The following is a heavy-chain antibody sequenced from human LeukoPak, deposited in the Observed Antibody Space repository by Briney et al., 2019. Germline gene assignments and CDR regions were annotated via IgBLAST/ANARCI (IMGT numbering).Heavy chain of an antibody. J-gene: IGHJ4*02. Sequence: ASVKVSCTASIYTFIRYDVSWVRQAPGQGLEWMGWISTYSGHTNCAQKVQRRVTMTAGTSTSTAHVELRSLRSDDTAVYYCARAVHHYDILTGYFDYWGQGTLVTVSS. CDR2: ISTYSGHT. V-gene: IGHV1-18*01. CDR1: IYTFIRYD. D-gene: IGHD3-9*01. CDR3: ARAVHHYDILTGYFDY.